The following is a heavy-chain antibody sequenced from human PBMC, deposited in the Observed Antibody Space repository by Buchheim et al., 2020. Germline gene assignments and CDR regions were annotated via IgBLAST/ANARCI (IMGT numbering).Heavy chain of an antibody. J-gene: IGHJ4*02. CDR2: ISGGGGST. D-gene: IGHD1-26*01. Sequence: EVQLLESGGGLVQPGGSLRLSCAASGFTFSSYAMRWVRQAPGKGLEWVSAISGGGGSTYYADSVKGRFTISRDNSKNTLYLQINSLRAEDTAVYYCGKAGLRSGSYYSGGSDYGGQGTL. CDR3: GKAGLRSGSYYSGGSDY. CDR1: GFTFSSYA. V-gene: IGHV3-23*01.